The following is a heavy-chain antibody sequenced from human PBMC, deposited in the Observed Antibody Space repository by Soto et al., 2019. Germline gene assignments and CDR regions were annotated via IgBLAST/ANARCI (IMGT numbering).Heavy chain of an antibody. Sequence: QVQLQESGPGLVKPSQTLSLTCTVSGGSISSGGYYWSWIRQHPGKGLEWIGYIYYSGSTYYNPYLTSRVSISVDTSKDQFSLKLSSVTAADTAVYYCARETGVGYFQHWGQGTLVTVSS. CDR1: GGSISSGGYY. J-gene: IGHJ1*01. CDR2: IYYSGST. CDR3: ARETGVGYFQH. D-gene: IGHD3-10*01. V-gene: IGHV4-31*03.